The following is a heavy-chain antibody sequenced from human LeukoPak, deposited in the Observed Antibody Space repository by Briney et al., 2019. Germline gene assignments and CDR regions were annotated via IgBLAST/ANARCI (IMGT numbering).Heavy chain of an antibody. V-gene: IGHV3-74*01. CDR2: INSDGSST. D-gene: IGHD2-21*01. J-gene: IGHJ6*02. CDR3: TRDYSYAMAV. Sequence: GGSLRLSCAASGFTFSSAWMHWVRQTPGRGLVWVSRINSDGSSTNYADSVKGRFTISRDNAKNMVNLQMNSLRAEDTAIYYCTRDYSYAMAVWGQGTTVTVSS. CDR1: GFTFSSAW.